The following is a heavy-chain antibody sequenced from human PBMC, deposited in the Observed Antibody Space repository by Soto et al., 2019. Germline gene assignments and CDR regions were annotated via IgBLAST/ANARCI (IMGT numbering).Heavy chain of an antibody. D-gene: IGHD3-22*01. CDR2: INPNSGGT. CDR1: GYTFTGYC. V-gene: IGHV1-2*02. Sequence: ASVKVSCKASGYTFTGYCMHRVRQAPGQGLEWMGWINPNSGGTNYAQKFQGRVTMTRDTSISTAYMELSRLRSDDTAVYYCAGIGSITMIVVAPFDYWGQGTLVTVSS. J-gene: IGHJ4*02. CDR3: AGIGSITMIVVAPFDY.